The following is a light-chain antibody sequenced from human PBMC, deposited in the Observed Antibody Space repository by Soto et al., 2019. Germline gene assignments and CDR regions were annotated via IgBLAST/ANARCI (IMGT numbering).Light chain of an antibody. CDR2: EAS. V-gene: IGKV3-15*01. CDR1: QSVSTT. Sequence: EIVMTQSPATLSVSPGERVTLSCRASQSVSTTLAWYQQKPGQAPRLLIYEASTRATGIPARFSGSGSGTEFTLTISSLQSEDSALYYWQQYNNWPSAFGGGTKVEIK. CDR3: QQYNNWPSA. J-gene: IGKJ4*01.